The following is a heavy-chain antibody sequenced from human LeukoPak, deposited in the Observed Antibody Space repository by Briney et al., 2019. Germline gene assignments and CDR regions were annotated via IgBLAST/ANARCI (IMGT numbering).Heavy chain of an antibody. CDR2: IKQAGSEK. CDR1: GFTFSNYY. CDR3: ARDSSSSWYYYYYGIDV. D-gene: IGHD6-13*01. J-gene: IGHJ6*02. Sequence: GGSLRLSCAASGFTFSNYYMNWVRQAPGKGLEWVANIKQAGSEKYYVDSVKGRFTISRDNAKNSLYLQMDSLRAEDTAIYYCARDSSSSWYYYYYGIDVWGQGTTVTVSS. V-gene: IGHV3-7*01.